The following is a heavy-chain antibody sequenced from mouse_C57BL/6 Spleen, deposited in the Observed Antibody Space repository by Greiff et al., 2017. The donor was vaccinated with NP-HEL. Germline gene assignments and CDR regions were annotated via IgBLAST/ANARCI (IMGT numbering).Heavy chain of an antibody. J-gene: IGHJ2*01. CDR1: GFTFSDYY. D-gene: IGHD4-1*01. V-gene: IGHV5-16*01. CDR2: INYDGSST. Sequence: EVMLVESQGGLVQPGSSMKLSCTASGFTFSDYYMAWVRQVPEKGLEWVANINYDGSSTYYLDSLKSRFIISRDNAKNILYLQMSSLKSEDTATYDCAREGTGFFDYWGQGTTLTVSS. CDR3: AREGTGFFDY.